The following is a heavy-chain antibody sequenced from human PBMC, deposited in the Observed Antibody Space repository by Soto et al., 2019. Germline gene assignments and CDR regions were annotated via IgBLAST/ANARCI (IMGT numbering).Heavy chain of an antibody. V-gene: IGHV3-48*02. D-gene: IGHD3-22*01. CDR2: ISSSSSTI. CDR1: GFTFSSYS. Sequence: WSLRLSCAASGFTFSSYSMNWVRQAPGKGLEWVSYISSSSSTIYYADSVKGRFTISRDNAKNSLYLQMNSLRDEDTAVYYCARKNTYYYDSSGRMDVWGQGTTVTVSS. J-gene: IGHJ6*02. CDR3: ARKNTYYYDSSGRMDV.